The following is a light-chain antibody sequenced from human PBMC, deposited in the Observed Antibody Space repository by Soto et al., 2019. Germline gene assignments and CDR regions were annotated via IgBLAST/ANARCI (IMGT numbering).Light chain of an antibody. CDR3: SAWDDSLSGPV. Sequence: QSVLTQPPSASGTPGQMVTISCSGSSSNIGSNYVYWYRQLPGTAPNVLIYRNDERPSGVPDRFSGSKSGSSASLAISGLRSEDEADYYCSAWDDSLSGPVFGRGTKLTVL. J-gene: IGLJ3*02. V-gene: IGLV1-47*01. CDR1: SSNIGSNY. CDR2: RND.